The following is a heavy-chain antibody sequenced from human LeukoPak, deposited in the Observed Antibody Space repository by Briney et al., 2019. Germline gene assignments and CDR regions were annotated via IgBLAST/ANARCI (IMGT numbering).Heavy chain of an antibody. Sequence: ASVKVSCKASGYTFTNYYMHWVRQAPGQGLEWMGIINPSGGSTNYAQKFQGRVTMTRDMSMSTVYMELSGLRSEDTAVFYCTTFDYWGQGTLVTVSS. J-gene: IGHJ4*02. CDR2: INPSGGST. V-gene: IGHV1-46*01. CDR3: TTFDY. CDR1: GYTFTNYY. D-gene: IGHD1-1*01.